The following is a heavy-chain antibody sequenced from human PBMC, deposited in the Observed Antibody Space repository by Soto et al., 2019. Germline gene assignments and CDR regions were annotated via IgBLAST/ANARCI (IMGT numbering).Heavy chain of an antibody. Sequence: GGSLRLSCAASGFTFSSYSMNWVRQAPGKGLEWVSSISSSSSSYIYYADSVKGRFTISRDNAKNSLYLQMNSLRAEDTAVYYCARDYGITGTNGGRAFDIWGQGTMVTVSS. D-gene: IGHD1-20*01. CDR2: ISSSSSSYI. CDR1: GFTFSSYS. J-gene: IGHJ3*02. V-gene: IGHV3-21*01. CDR3: ARDYGITGTNGGRAFDI.